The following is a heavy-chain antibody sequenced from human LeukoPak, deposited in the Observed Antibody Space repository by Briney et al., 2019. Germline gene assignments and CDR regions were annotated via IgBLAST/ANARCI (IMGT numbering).Heavy chain of an antibody. D-gene: IGHD3-3*01. J-gene: IGHJ6*03. Sequence: GGSLRLSCAASGFTFSSYSMNWVRQAPGKGLEWVSSISSSGRHIYYADSVKGRFTISRDNAKNSLYLQMNSLRAEDMALYYCAKGNYDFWSGYYYYYMDVWGKGTTVTVSS. CDR2: ISSSGRHI. CDR3: AKGNYDFWSGYYYYYMDV. V-gene: IGHV3-21*04. CDR1: GFTFSSYS.